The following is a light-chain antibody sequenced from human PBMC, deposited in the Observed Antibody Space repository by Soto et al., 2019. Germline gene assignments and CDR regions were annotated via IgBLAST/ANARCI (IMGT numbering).Light chain of an antibody. J-gene: IGLJ1*01. Sequence: QSVLTQPASVSGSPGHSITISCTGTSSDVGSYNLVSWYQQHPGKAPKLMIYEGSKRPSGVSNRFSGSKSGDTASLTISGLQAEDEADYYCCSYAGSRNYVFGTGTKVTVL. CDR2: EGS. V-gene: IGLV2-23*01. CDR3: CSYAGSRNYV. CDR1: SSDVGSYNL.